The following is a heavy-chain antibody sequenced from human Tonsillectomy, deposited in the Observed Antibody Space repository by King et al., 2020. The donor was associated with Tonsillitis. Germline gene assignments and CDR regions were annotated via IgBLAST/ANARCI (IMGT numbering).Heavy chain of an antibody. J-gene: IGHJ4*02. Sequence: VQLVESGGGVVQPGRSLRLSCAASGFIFRNYGMHWVRQAPGKGLEWLALMSFDGSNEYYAASVKGRFSISRDNSQNTLYLQMNSLRADDTAVYYCASGWHGGSFYPDYWGQGTLVTVPS. CDR3: ASGWHGGSFYPDY. V-gene: IGHV3-30*04. CDR1: GFIFRNYG. CDR2: MSFDGSNE. D-gene: IGHD1-26*01.